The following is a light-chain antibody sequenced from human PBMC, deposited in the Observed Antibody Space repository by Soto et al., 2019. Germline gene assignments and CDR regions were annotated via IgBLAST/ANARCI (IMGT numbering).Light chain of an antibody. Sequence: QSVLTQPPSASGSPGQSVAISCTGTSSDVAGYNFVSWYQQHPGKAPRLMIYDVSKRPSGVPDRFSGSKSGNTASLTVSGLQAEDEADYYCSSYAGNNNVIFGGGTQLTVL. CDR1: SSDVAGYNF. CDR3: SSYAGNNNVI. V-gene: IGLV2-8*01. J-gene: IGLJ2*01. CDR2: DVS.